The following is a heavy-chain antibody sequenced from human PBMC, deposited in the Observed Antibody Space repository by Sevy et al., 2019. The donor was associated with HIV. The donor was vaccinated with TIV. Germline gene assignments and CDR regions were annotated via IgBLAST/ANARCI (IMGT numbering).Heavy chain of an antibody. Sequence: GGSLRLSCAASGFPVSSNYMSWVRQAPGKGLEWVSVMYSDGSTYHADSVKGRFTISRDNSKNTLYLQMNSVRVEEKAVYYCARGKSGYGYGLDYWGQGTLVTVSS. CDR1: GFPVSSNY. CDR2: MYSDGST. CDR3: ARGKSGYGYGLDY. D-gene: IGHD5-18*01. J-gene: IGHJ4*02. V-gene: IGHV3-66*01.